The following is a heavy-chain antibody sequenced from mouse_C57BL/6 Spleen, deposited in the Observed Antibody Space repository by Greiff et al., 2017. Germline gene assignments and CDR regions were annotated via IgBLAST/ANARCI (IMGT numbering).Heavy chain of an antibody. CDR2: IYPRRGNT. CDR1: GYTFTSYG. CDR3: ARDYYSNGYYFDY. V-gene: IGHV1-81*01. D-gene: IGHD2-5*01. Sequence: VQLQQSGAELARPGASVKLSCKASGYTFTSYGISWVKQRTGQGLEWIGEIYPRRGNTYYNEKFKGKATLTADKSSSTAYMELRSLTSEDSAVYFCARDYYSNGYYFDYWGQGTTLTVSS. J-gene: IGHJ2*01.